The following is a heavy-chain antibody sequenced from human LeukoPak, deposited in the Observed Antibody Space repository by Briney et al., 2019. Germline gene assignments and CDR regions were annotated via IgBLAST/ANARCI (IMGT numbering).Heavy chain of an antibody. V-gene: IGHV3-11*04. Sequence: GGSLRLSCAASGFTFSDYYMIWIRQAPGKGLEWVSYISSSGSTIYYADSVKGRFTISSDNAKNSLYLQMNSLRAEDTAVYYCSRGECSGGSGSFDPWGQGTLVTVSS. D-gene: IGHD2-15*01. CDR3: SRGECSGGSGSFDP. CDR2: ISSSGSTI. J-gene: IGHJ5*02. CDR1: GFTFSDYY.